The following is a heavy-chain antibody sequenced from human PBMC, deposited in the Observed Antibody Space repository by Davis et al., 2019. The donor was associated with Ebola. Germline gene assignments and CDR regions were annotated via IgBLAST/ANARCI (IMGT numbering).Heavy chain of an antibody. D-gene: IGHD3-10*01. J-gene: IGHJ4*02. CDR1: GFTFSDYY. Sequence: GESLKISCAASGFTFSDYYMSWIRQAPGKGLEWVSYISSSGSTIYYADSVKGRFTISRDNAKNSLYLQMNSLRAEDTVVYYCARGYYGSGSRNYWGQGTLVTVSS. V-gene: IGHV3-11*01. CDR3: ARGYYGSGSRNY. CDR2: ISSSGSTI.